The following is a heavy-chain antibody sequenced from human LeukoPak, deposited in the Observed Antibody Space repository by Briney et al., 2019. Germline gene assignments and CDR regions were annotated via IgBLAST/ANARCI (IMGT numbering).Heavy chain of an antibody. V-gene: IGHV3-53*01. CDR1: GFTLSSNY. CDR2: IYSGGST. J-gene: IGHJ4*02. CDR3: ARVSRGPHPYYYDSSGYMDY. Sequence: PGGSLGLSCAASGFTLSSNYMSWVRQAPGKGLEWVSVIYSGGSTYYADSVKGRFTISRDNSKNTLYLQMNSLRAEDTAVYYCARVSRGPHPYYYDSSGYMDYWGQGTLVAVSS. D-gene: IGHD3-22*01.